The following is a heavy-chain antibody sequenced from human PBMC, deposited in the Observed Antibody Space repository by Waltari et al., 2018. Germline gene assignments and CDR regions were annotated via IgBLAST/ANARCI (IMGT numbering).Heavy chain of an antibody. J-gene: IGHJ3*02. CDR2: TYYRSQWRN. V-gene: IGHV6-1*01. CDR3: ARGKFTAFDI. Sequence: QVQLQQSGPGLVKPSQTLSLTCALSGASLFTTSVAWNWIRQSPSRGLEWLGRTYYRSQWRNDYALSVKGRITVNPDTSKNHFSLQLDSVTPDDTAVYYCARGKFTAFDIWGQGTMVTVSS. CDR1: GASLFTTSVA.